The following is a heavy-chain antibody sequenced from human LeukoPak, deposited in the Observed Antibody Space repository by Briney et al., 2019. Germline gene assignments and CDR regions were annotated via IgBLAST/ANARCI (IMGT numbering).Heavy chain of an antibody. CDR2: MYYSGNT. CDR1: GASITSYF. J-gene: IGHJ3*01. D-gene: IGHD2-2*01. V-gene: IGHV4-59*01. Sequence: ASETLSLTCTVSGASITSYFWRWIRQPPGKGLEWIAYMYYSGNTNYNPSLKSRVIISVDKSKNQLSLNLSSVTAAHTAVYYCARDTRCAFDHGGQGTMVTVSS. CDR3: ARDTRCAFDH.